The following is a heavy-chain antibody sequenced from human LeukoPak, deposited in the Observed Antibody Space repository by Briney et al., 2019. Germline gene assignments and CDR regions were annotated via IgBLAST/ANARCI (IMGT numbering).Heavy chain of an antibody. CDR2: IKQDGGEK. D-gene: IGHD3-10*01. V-gene: IGHV3-7*03. J-gene: IGHJ4*02. Sequence: GGSLRLSCAASGFTFSSYWMSWGRQAPGKGLEWVANIKQDGGEKYYVDSVKGRFTISRDNAKNSLYLQMNSLRAEDTAVYYCASDMASITMVRGVSFDYWGQGTLVTVSS. CDR3: ASDMASITMVRGVSFDY. CDR1: GFTFSSYW.